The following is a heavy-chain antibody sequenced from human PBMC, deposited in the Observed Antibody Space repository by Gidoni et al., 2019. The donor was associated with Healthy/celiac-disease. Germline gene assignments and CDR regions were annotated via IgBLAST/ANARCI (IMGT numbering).Heavy chain of an antibody. CDR2: INHSGST. Sequence: QVQLQQWGAGLLKPSETLSLTCAVYGGSFSGYYWSWIRQPPGKGLEWIGEINHSGSTNYNPSLKSRVTISVDTSKNQFSLKLSSVTAADTAVYYCARVRGHYIAAAGTFDYWGQGTLVTVSS. V-gene: IGHV4-34*01. CDR1: GGSFSGYY. CDR3: ARVRGHYIAAAGTFDY. J-gene: IGHJ4*02. D-gene: IGHD6-13*01.